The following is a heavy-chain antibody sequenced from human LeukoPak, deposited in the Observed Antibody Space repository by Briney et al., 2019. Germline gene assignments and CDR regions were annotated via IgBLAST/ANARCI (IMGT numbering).Heavy chain of an antibody. CDR2: ISAYNGNT. D-gene: IGHD3-10*01. CDR3: ASLQGWFGELSGIDY. CDR1: GYTFTSYG. V-gene: IGHV1-18*01. J-gene: IGHJ4*02. Sequence: ASVKVSCKASGYTFTSYGISWVRQAPGQGLEWLGWISAYNGNTNFAQKIQGRVTMTTDTSTSTAYMELRSLRSDDTAVYYCASLQGWFGELSGIDYWGQGTLVTVSS.